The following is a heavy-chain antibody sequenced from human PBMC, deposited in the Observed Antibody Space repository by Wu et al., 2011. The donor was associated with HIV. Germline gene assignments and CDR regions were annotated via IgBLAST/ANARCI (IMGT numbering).Heavy chain of an antibody. CDR1: GYIFTTNW. V-gene: IGHV5-51*01. J-gene: IGHJ4*02. D-gene: IGHD6-13*01. CDR2: IFPGDSDT. CDR3: ARMDSRGYGF. Sequence: CKGSGYIFTTNWIAWVRQSARERPGVDGTIFPGDSDTRYSPSFQGQVTISADKSISTAYLQWSGLRASDXALYFCARMDSRGYGFWGQGTLVAVTS.